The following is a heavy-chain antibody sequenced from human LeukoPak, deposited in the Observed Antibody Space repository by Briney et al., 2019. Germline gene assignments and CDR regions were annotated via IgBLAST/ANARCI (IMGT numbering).Heavy chain of an antibody. D-gene: IGHD1-26*01. CDR1: GYTFTGYY. V-gene: IGHV1-2*02. CDR3: ARGGRDSGSPNEPFDY. J-gene: IGHJ4*02. CDR2: INPNSGGT. Sequence: ASVKVSCKASGYTFTGYYMHWVRQAPGQGLEWMGWINPNSGGTNYAQKFQGRVTMTRDTSISTAYMELSRLRSDDAAVYYCARGGRDSGSPNEPFDYWGQGTLVTVSP.